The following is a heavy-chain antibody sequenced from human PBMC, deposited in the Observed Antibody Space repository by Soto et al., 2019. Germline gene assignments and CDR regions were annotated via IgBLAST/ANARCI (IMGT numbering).Heavy chain of an antibody. CDR1: GGSFSGYY. CDR3: ARGGSSSWYPYYGMDV. V-gene: IGHV4-34*01. CDR2: INHSGST. D-gene: IGHD6-13*01. J-gene: IGHJ6*02. Sequence: LSLTCAVYGGSFSGYYWSWIRQPPGKGLEWIGEINHSGSTNYNPSLKSRVTISVDTSKNQFSLKPSSVTAADTAVYYCARGGSSSWYPYYGMDVWGQGTTVTVSS.